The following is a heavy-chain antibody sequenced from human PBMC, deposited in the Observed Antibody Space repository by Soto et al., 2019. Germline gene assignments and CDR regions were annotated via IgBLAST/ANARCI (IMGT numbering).Heavy chain of an antibody. CDR3: AGTGQQMVVDSSFDY. CDR2: MNPNSGNT. V-gene: IGHV1-8*01. CDR1: GYTFTSYD. J-gene: IGHJ4*02. Sequence: GASVKVSCKASGYTFTSYDINWVRQATGQGLEWMGWMNPNSGNTGYAQKFQGRVTMTRNTSISTAYMELSSLRSEDTAVYYCAGTGQQMVVDSSFDYWGQGTLVTVSS. D-gene: IGHD6-13*01.